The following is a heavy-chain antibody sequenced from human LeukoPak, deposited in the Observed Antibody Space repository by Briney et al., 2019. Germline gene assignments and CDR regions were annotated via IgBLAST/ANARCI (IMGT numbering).Heavy chain of an antibody. CDR2: IYYSGST. D-gene: IGHD2-15*01. Sequence: SETLSLTCTVSGGSISSSSYFWGWIRQPPGKGLEWIGSIYYSGSTYYNPSLKSRVTISVDTSKNQFSLKLSSVTAADTAVYYCARHERGVAATKADNWFDPWGQGTLVTVSS. CDR1: GGSISSSSYF. CDR3: ARHERGVAATKADNWFDP. V-gene: IGHV4-39*01. J-gene: IGHJ5*02.